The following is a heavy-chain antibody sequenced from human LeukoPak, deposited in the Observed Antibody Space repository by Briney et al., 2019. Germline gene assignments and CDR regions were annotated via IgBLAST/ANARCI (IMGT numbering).Heavy chain of an antibody. CDR2: ISGSGERT. Sequence: GGSLRLSCVASGFSFSGHYMTWIRQAPGKGLEWVSYISGSGERTYYGDSGKGRFTISRDNAKRSLDLQMNSLRTDDTAIYYCARSVMTAAGAIDYWGQGTLVTVSS. CDR3: ARSVMTAAGAIDY. CDR1: GFSFSGHY. D-gene: IGHD6-25*01. J-gene: IGHJ4*02. V-gene: IGHV3-11*01.